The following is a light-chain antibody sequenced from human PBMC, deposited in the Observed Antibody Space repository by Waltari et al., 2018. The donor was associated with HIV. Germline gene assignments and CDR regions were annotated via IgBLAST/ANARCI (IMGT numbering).Light chain of an antibody. CDR2: DAS. V-gene: IGKV1-33*01. Sequence: DIQMTQSPSSLYASVGDRVTITCQASQDITNYLNWYQQKPGKAPKLLIYDASNLEIGVPSRFSGSGSGTDFTFTISSLQPEDIATYYCQQYDNLPPYTFGQGTKLEIK. CDR1: QDITNY. CDR3: QQYDNLPPYT. J-gene: IGKJ2*01.